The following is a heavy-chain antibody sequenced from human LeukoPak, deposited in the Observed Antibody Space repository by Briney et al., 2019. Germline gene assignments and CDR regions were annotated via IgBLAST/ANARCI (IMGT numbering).Heavy chain of an antibody. CDR3: AKSRSEVVVAAANY. V-gene: IGHV3-23*01. CDR2: ITGSGGTT. CDR1: GFTFSSYA. Sequence: GGSMRLSCAASGFTFSSYAMNWVRQAPGKGLEWVSAITGSGGTTYYADSVRGRFTISRDNSKNTLFLQMNSLRAEDTAIYYCAKSRSEVVVAAANYWGQGTLITVSS. D-gene: IGHD2-15*01. J-gene: IGHJ4*02.